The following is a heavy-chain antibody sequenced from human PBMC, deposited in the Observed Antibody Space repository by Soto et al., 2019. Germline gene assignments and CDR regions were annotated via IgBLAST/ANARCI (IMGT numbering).Heavy chain of an antibody. CDR2: ISCDGSNK. D-gene: IGHD6-19*01. J-gene: IGHJ4*02. Sequence: QVQLVESGGGVVQPGRSLRLSCAASGFTFSSYAMHWVRQAPGKGLEWVAVISCDGSNKYYADSVKGRFTISRDNSKNTLYLQMNSLRADNTAVYYGARVPDSSGWYDYFDYWGQGTLVTVSS. CDR3: ARVPDSSGWYDYFDY. V-gene: IGHV3-30-3*01. CDR1: GFTFSSYA.